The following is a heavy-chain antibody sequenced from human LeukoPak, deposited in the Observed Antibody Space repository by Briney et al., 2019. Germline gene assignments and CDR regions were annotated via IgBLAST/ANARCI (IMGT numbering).Heavy chain of an antibody. CDR2: FTGSSGRT. D-gene: IGHD3-16*02. Sequence: GGSLRLSCAASGFTFSIYAMSWVRQAPGKGLEWVSTFTGSSGRTHYADSVKGRFTISRDNSKNTLYLQMNSLRAEDTAVYYCARGPQYYDYVWGSYRSEYFQHWGQGTLVTVSS. CDR3: ARGPQYYDYVWGSYRSEYFQH. V-gene: IGHV3-23*01. CDR1: GFTFSIYA. J-gene: IGHJ1*01.